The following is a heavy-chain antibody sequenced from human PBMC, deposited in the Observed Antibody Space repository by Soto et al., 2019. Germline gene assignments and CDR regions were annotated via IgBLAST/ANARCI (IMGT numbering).Heavy chain of an antibody. CDR2: INPSGGST. CDR1: GYTFTSYY. Sequence: ASVKVSCKASGYTFTSYYIHWVRQAPGQGLEWMGVINPSGGSTSYAQNFQGRVTMTRDTSTSTVYMELSSLRSEDTAVYYCVRESTPTRWFDPWGQGTLVTVSS. V-gene: IGHV1-46*03. D-gene: IGHD2-2*01. J-gene: IGHJ5*02. CDR3: VRESTPTRWFDP.